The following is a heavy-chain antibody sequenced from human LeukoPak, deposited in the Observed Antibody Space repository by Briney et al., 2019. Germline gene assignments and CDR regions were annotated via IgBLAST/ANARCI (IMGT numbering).Heavy chain of an antibody. Sequence: SSETLSLTCTVSGGSISSGDYYWSWIRQPPGKGLEWIGYIYYSGRTYYNPSLKSRVTISVDTSKNQFSLKLSSVTAADTAVYYCARSIRFMNAFDIWGQGTMVTVSS. D-gene: IGHD3-16*01. J-gene: IGHJ3*02. CDR3: ARSIRFMNAFDI. V-gene: IGHV4-30-4*01. CDR1: GGSISSGDYY. CDR2: IYYSGRT.